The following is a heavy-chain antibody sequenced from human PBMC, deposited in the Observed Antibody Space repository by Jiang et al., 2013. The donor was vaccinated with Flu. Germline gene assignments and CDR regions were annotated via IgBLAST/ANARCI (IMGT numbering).Heavy chain of an antibody. J-gene: IGHJ3*02. D-gene: IGHD6-19*01. Sequence: GPGLVKPSQTLSLTCTVSGGSISSYYWSWIRQPPGKGLEWIGYIYYSGSTNYNPSLKSRVTISVDTSKNQFSLKLSSVTAADTAVYYCARQVKKSSGWYSEKGTGAFDIWGQGTMVTVSS. CDR3: ARQVKKSSGWYSEKGTGAFDI. CDR1: GGSISSYY. V-gene: IGHV4-59*08. CDR2: IYYSGST.